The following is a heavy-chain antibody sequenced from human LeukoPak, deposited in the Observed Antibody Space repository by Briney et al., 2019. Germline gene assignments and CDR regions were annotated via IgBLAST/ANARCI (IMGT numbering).Heavy chain of an antibody. CDR3: ARGSIVVVPALYYYYMDV. CDR1: GGIFSSYV. Sequence: ASVKVSCKASGGIFSSYVISWVRQAPGQGLEWMGGIIPVFGIANYAQKFQGRVTITADKSTSTAYMELSSLRSEDTAVYYCARGSIVVVPALYYYYMDVWGKGTTVTVSS. J-gene: IGHJ6*03. V-gene: IGHV1-69*10. CDR2: IIPVFGIA. D-gene: IGHD2-2*01.